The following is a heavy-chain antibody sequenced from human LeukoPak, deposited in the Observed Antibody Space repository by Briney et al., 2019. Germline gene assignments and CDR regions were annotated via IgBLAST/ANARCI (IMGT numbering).Heavy chain of an antibody. V-gene: IGHV1-69*06. CDR1: GGTFSSYA. Sequence: SVKVSCKASGGTFSSYAISWVRQAPGQGLEWMGRIIPIFGTANYAQKFQGRVTITADKSTSTAYMELSCLRSEDTAVYYCARDPTVTTWVWFDPWGQGTLVTVSS. D-gene: IGHD4-17*01. J-gene: IGHJ5*02. CDR2: IIPIFGTA. CDR3: ARDPTVTTWVWFDP.